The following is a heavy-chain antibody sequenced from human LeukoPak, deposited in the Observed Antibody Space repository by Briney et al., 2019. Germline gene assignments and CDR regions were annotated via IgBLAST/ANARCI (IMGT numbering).Heavy chain of an antibody. CDR1: GFTFSSYG. Sequence: GGSLRLSCAASGFTFSSYGMHWVRQAPGKGLDWVAFIRYDGSNKYYADSVKGRFTIFRDNSKNTLYLQMNSLRAEDTAVYYCAKVSHYYDSSGYVDYWGQGTLVTVSS. CDR2: IRYDGSNK. D-gene: IGHD3-22*01. J-gene: IGHJ4*02. V-gene: IGHV3-30*02. CDR3: AKVSHYYDSSGYVDY.